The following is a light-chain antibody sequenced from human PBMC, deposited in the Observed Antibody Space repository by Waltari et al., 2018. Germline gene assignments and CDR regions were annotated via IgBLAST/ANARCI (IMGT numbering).Light chain of an antibody. CDR3: MQGTHWPRT. V-gene: IGKV2-30*02. CDR2: KVS. CDR1: QSLLHSDGNTY. Sequence: DVVMTQSPLSLPVTLGQPASISCRSSQSLLHSDGNTYLNWFQQRPGQSPRRLIYKVSNRDSGVPDRFSGSGSGTDFTLKISRVEAEDVGFYYCMQGTHWPRTFGQGTKVEIK. J-gene: IGKJ1*01.